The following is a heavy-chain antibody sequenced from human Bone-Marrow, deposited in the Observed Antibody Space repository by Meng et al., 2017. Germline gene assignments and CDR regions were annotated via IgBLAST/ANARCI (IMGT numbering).Heavy chain of an antibody. CDR3: ARVRGLQWLGRIDY. J-gene: IGHJ4*02. CDR1: GYSISSGYY. D-gene: IGHD6-19*01. CDR2: IYHSGST. Sequence: SETLSLTCAVSGYSISSGYYWGWIRQPPGKGLEWIGSIYHSGSTYYNPSLKSRVTISVDTSKNQFSLKLSSVTAADTAVYYCARVRGLQWLGRIDYWGQGTLVTGAS. V-gene: IGHV4-38-2*01.